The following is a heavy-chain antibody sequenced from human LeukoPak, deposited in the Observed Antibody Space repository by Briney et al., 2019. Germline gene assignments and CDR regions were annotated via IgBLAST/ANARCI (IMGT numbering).Heavy chain of an antibody. D-gene: IGHD2-8*01. CDR1: GFMFSDYF. V-gene: IGHV3-11*05. CDR3: ARDNGNKYYFDY. CDR2: ISSNSKYT. Sequence: PGVSLRLSCAASGFMFSDYFMSWIRQAPGKELEWISYISSNSKYTKYADSVKGRFTISRDNAKKSLYLQMNSLRAEDTAVYYCARDNGNKYYFDYWGQGTLVTVSS. J-gene: IGHJ4*02.